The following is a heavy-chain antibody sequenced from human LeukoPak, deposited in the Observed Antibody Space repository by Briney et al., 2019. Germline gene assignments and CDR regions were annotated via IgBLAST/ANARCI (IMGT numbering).Heavy chain of an antibody. Sequence: SETLSLTCSVSADSISSGHYWGWIRQPPGEGLEWIGSIDHSGTTYYNPSLKSRVTISVDTSKSQFSLRLSSVTAADTAVYYCARGISSSWYNGWGQGTLVTVSS. J-gene: IGHJ4*02. CDR3: ARGISSSWYNG. D-gene: IGHD6-13*01. CDR2: IDHSGTT. CDR1: ADSISSGHY. V-gene: IGHV4-38-2*02.